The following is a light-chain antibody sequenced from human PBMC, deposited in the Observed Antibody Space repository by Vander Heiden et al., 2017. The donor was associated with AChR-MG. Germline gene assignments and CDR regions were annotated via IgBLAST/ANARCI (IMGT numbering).Light chain of an antibody. CDR2: EDN. CDR3: QSYDDTNHGV. J-gene: IGLJ2*01. V-gene: IGLV6-57*03. CDR1: GGSIASNY. Sequence: NFVLTQPHSVSESPGKTVTISCTRSGGSIASNYVQWYQQRPGSAPTTVIFEDNHRPSGGPDRFSGSIDSSSNSASLIISGLKTEDEADYYCQSYDDTNHGVFGGGTKLTVL.